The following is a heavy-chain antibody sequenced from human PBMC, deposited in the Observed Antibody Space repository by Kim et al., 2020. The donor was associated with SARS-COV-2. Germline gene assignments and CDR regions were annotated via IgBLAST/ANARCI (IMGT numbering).Heavy chain of an antibody. V-gene: IGHV1-18*01. CDR1: GYIFSSYG. J-gene: IGHJ4*02. CDR3: AKRAGMFFDH. CDR2: ISSYNGDT. Sequence: ASVKVSCMASGYIFSSYGIAWVRQAPGQGLEWMGWISSYNGDTRYSQKFQGRVTMTTDTSTNTAYMELGSLRSDDTAVYYCAKRAGMFFDHWGQGTQVIVSS. D-gene: IGHD3-10*02.